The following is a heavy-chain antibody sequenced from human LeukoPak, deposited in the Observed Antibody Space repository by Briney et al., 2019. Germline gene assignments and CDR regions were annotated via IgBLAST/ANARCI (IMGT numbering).Heavy chain of an antibody. CDR1: GGSFSGYY. CDR2: INHSGST. D-gene: IGHD2-21*02. J-gene: IGHJ3*02. V-gene: IGHV4-34*01. CDR3: ARFNGKHIVVVTAIPAAFDI. Sequence: PSETLSLTCAVYGGSFSGYYWSWIRQPPGKGLEWIGEINHSGSTNYNPSLKSRVTISVDTSKNQFSLKLSSVTAADTAVYYCARFNGKHIVVVTAIPAAFDIWGQGTMVTVSS.